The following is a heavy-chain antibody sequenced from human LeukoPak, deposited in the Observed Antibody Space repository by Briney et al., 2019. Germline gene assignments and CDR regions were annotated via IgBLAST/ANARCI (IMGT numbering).Heavy chain of an antibody. J-gene: IGHJ4*02. V-gene: IGHV3-30*02. CDR3: AKAYGYCTTTSCSHEEFDY. CDR1: GFXFSDYA. CDR2: IGYDGSNK. D-gene: IGHD2-2*01. Sequence: PGGSLRLSCAASGFXFSDYAIHWVRQAPGKGLEWVAVIGYDGSNKYDADSVKGRFTISRDNSKNMMYLQMNSLRAEDTAVYYCAKAYGYCTTTSCSHEEFDYWGQGTLVTVSS.